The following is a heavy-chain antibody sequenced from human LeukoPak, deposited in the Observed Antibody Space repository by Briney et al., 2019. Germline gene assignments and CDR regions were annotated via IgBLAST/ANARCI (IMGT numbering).Heavy chain of an antibody. J-gene: IGHJ4*02. CDR3: AKNRKSSSSDFDY. V-gene: IGHV3-21*06. CDR2: ISSSSSFI. Sequence: GGSLRLSCAASGFTFSIYSLNWVRQAPGKGLEWVSSISSSSSFISYADSVKGRFTISRNNAKNSLYLQMNSLRAEDTAVYYCAKNRKSSSSDFDYWGQGTLVTVSS. CDR1: GFTFSIYS. D-gene: IGHD6-6*01.